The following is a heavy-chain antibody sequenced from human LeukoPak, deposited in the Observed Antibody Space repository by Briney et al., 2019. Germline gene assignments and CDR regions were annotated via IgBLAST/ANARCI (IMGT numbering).Heavy chain of an antibody. J-gene: IGHJ4*02. CDR1: GGSISCGSYY. CDR3: ARAPRAYNWNRLYFDY. CDR2: IYYSGST. Sequence: SQTLSLTCTVSGGSISCGSYYWSWIRQPPGKGLEWIGYIYYSGSTNHNPSLKSRVTISVDTSKNQFSLKLSSVTAADTAVYYCARAPRAYNWNRLYFDYWGQGTLVTVSS. D-gene: IGHD1-1*01. V-gene: IGHV4-61*01.